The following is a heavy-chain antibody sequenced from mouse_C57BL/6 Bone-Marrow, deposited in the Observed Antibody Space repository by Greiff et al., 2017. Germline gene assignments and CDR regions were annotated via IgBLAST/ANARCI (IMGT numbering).Heavy chain of an antibody. J-gene: IGHJ2*01. D-gene: IGHD1-1*01. CDR1: GFTFSSYA. V-gene: IGHV5-9-1*02. Sequence: DVHLVESGEGLVKPGGSLKLSCAASGFTFSSYAMSWVRQTPEKRLEWVAYISSGGDYIYYADTVKCRFTISRDNARNTLYLQMSSLKSEDTAMYYCTSDPSLITTVVAGFDYWGQGTTLTVSS. CDR2: ISSGGDYI. CDR3: TSDPSLITTVVAGFDY.